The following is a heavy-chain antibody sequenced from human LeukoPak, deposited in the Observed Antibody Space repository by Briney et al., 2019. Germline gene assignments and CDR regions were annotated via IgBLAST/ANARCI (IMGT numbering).Heavy chain of an antibody. CDR3: ARVFSDIVVVPAAMDYFDY. CDR2: TYYRSKWYN. CDR1: GDSVSSNSAA. D-gene: IGHD2-2*01. Sequence: SQTLSLTCAISGDSVSSNSAAWNWIRQSPSRGLEWLGRTYYRSKWYNDYAVSVKSRITINPDTSKNQFSLQLNSVTPEDTAVYYCARVFSDIVVVPAAMDYFDYWGQGTLVTVSS. V-gene: IGHV6-1*01. J-gene: IGHJ4*02.